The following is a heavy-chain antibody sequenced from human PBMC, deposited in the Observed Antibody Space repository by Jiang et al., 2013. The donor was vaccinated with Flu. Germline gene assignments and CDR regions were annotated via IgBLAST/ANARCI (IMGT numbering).Heavy chain of an antibody. J-gene: IGHJ4*02. D-gene: IGHD3-10*01. Sequence: GGGLVQPGGSLRLSCAASGFTFSSYDMHWVRQATGKGLEWVSAIGTAGDTYYPGSVKGRFTISRENAKNSLYLQMNSLRAGDTAVYYCARGRGDYGSGSGIDYWGQGNPGHRLL. V-gene: IGHV3-13*01. CDR1: GFTFSSYD. CDR3: ARGRGDYGSGSGIDY. CDR2: IGTAGDT.